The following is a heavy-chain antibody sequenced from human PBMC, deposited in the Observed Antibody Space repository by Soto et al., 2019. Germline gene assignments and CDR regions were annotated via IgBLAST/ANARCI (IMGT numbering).Heavy chain of an antibody. CDR1: GFIFKNYA. J-gene: IGHJ4*02. D-gene: IGHD6-6*01. CDR3: TKSSGGSSSVGMDY. V-gene: IGHV3-30*04. CDR2: ITRDGYNK. Sequence: GSLRLSCAVSGFIFKNYALNWVRQAPGKGLEWVASITRDGYNKYYADPVKGRFTISRDNSKNTLSLQMTALRVEDSSVYYCTKSSGGSSSVGMDYWGPGTLVTVSS.